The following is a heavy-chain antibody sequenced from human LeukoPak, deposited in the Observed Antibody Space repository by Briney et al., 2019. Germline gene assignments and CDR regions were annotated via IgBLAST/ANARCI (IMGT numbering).Heavy chain of an antibody. J-gene: IGHJ4*02. CDR3: ARDLPYSGSYYDY. CDR2: IKQDGSEK. V-gene: IGHV3-7*04. CDR1: GFTFRSYW. Sequence: GGSLRLSCAASGFTFRSYWMIWVRQAPGKGLEWVANIKQDGSEKYYVDSVKGRFTISRDNAKNSLYLQMNSLRAEDTAVYYCARDLPYSGSYYDYWGQGTLVTVSS. D-gene: IGHD1-26*01.